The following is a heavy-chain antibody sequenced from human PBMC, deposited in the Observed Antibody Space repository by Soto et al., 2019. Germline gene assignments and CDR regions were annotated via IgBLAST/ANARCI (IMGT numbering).Heavy chain of an antibody. V-gene: IGHV1-3*01. Sequence: ASVKVSCKASGYTFTSYGISWVRQAPGQRLEWMGWINACNGNTKYSQKFQGRVTITRDTSASTAYMELSSLRSEDTAVYYCAREVAGIFRDNAFDIWGQGTMVTVSS. D-gene: IGHD6-19*01. CDR2: INACNGNT. CDR1: GYTFTSYG. CDR3: AREVAGIFRDNAFDI. J-gene: IGHJ3*02.